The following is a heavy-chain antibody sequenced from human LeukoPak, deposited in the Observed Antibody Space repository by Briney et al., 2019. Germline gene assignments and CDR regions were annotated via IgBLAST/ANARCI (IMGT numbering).Heavy chain of an antibody. CDR2: INPNSGGT. V-gene: IGHV1-2*02. J-gene: IGHJ6*02. CDR1: GYTFTGYY. D-gene: IGHD4-17*01. Sequence: GASVKVSCKASGYTFTGYYMHWVRQAPGQGLEWMGWINPNSGGTNYAQKFQGRVTMTRDTSISTAYMELSRLRSDDTAVYYCARDIFYGDYKRYYYYCMDVWGQGTTVTVSS. CDR3: ARDIFYGDYKRYYYYCMDV.